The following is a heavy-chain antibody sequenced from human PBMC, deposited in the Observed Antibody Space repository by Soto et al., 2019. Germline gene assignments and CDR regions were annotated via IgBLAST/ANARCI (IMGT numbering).Heavy chain of an antibody. V-gene: IGHV1-69*01. CDR1: GGTFSSYA. Sequence: QVQLVQSGAEVKKPGSSVKVSCKASGGTFSSYAIIWVRQAPGQGLEWMGGFIPIFGTANYAQKFQVRVTITADESTITAYVELSRLRSDDTAVYYCAREGQGEDILTGYYSPYYFDYWGQGTLVTVSS. D-gene: IGHD3-9*01. CDR2: FIPIFGTA. CDR3: AREGQGEDILTGYYSPYYFDY. J-gene: IGHJ4*02.